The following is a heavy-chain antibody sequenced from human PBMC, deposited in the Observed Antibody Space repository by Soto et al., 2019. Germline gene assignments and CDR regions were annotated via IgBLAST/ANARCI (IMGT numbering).Heavy chain of an antibody. D-gene: IGHD2-8*01. CDR3: AKGNIVLMVYAHYVY. CDR2: ISGSGGST. Sequence: GSLRLSCAASGFTFSSYAMSWVRQAPGKGLEWVSAISGSGGSTYYADSVKGRFTISRDNSKNTLYLQMNSLRAEDTAVYYCAKGNIVLMVYAHYVYWGQGTLVTVSS. J-gene: IGHJ4*02. V-gene: IGHV3-23*01. CDR1: GFTFSSYA.